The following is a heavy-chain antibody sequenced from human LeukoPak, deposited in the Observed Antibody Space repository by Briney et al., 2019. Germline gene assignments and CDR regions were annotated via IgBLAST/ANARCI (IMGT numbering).Heavy chain of an antibody. CDR2: IYYSGST. V-gene: IGHV4-31*03. J-gene: IGHJ4*02. CDR3: ARGWKWFLDY. Sequence: TLSLTCTVSGGSISSGGYYWSWIRQHPGKGLEWIGYIYYSGSTYYNPSLKSRVTISVDTSKNQFSLKLSSVTAADTAVYYCARGWKWFLDYWGQGTLVTVSS. CDR1: GGSISSGGYY. D-gene: IGHD3-22*01.